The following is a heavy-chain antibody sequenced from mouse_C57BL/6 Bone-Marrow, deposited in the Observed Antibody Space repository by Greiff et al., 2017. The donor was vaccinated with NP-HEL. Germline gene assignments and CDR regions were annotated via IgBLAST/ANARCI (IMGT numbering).Heavy chain of an antibody. Sequence: QVQLQQSGSELRSPGSSVKLSCKDFDSEVFPIAYMSWVRQQPGHGFEWIGGILPSIGRTIYGEKFEDKATLDADTLSNTAYLELNSLTSEDSAIYYCASTIYYDYDGYYAMDYWGQGTSVTVSS. CDR1: DSEVFPIAY. V-gene: IGHV15-2*01. J-gene: IGHJ4*01. D-gene: IGHD2-4*01. CDR2: ILPSIGRT. CDR3: ASTIYYDYDGYYAMDY.